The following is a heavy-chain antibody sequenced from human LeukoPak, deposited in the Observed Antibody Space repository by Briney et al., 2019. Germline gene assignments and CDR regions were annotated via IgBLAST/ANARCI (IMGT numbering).Heavy chain of an antibody. D-gene: IGHD3-16*02. Sequence: PSETLSLTCTVSGGSISSYYWSWIRQPAGKGLEWIGRIYTSGSTNYNPSLKSRVTMSVDTSKNQFSLKLSSVTAADTAVYYCARSRMITFGGVIVPKYYFDYWGQGTLVTVSS. CDR1: GGSISSYY. J-gene: IGHJ4*02. CDR3: ARSRMITFGGVIVPKYYFDY. CDR2: IYTSGST. V-gene: IGHV4-4*07.